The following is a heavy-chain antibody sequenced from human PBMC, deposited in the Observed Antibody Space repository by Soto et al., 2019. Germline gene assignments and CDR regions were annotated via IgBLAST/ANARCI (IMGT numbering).Heavy chain of an antibody. Sequence: QVQLVESGGGVVQPGRSLRLSCAASGFTFSSYGMHWVRQAPGKGLEWVAVIWYDGSNKYYADSVKGRFTISRDNSKNTLYLQMNSLRAEDTAVYYCARDDRRGVVPAPRHWGQGTLVTVSS. J-gene: IGHJ4*02. V-gene: IGHV3-33*01. CDR1: GFTFSSYG. CDR2: IWYDGSNK. D-gene: IGHD2-2*01. CDR3: ARDDRRGVVPAPRH.